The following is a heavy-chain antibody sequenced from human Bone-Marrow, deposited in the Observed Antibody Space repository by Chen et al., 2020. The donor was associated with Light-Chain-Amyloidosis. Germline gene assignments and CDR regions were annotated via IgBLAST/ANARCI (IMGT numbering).Heavy chain of an antibody. CDR1: GYSMNDAYY. Sequence: VHLQESGPGLVKPSETLSLTCIVSGYSMNDAYYWGWFRQTPEKGLEWIGSIYRNGNAHYTPSLKSRVTISIDTSTNHFSLQLNSVTAADTAVYYCARDHVDSDSSGYYYHGAFDIWGQGTVVTVSS. V-gene: IGHV4-38-2*02. J-gene: IGHJ3*02. CDR2: IYRNGNA. D-gene: IGHD3-22*01. CDR3: ARDHVDSDSSGYYYHGAFDI.